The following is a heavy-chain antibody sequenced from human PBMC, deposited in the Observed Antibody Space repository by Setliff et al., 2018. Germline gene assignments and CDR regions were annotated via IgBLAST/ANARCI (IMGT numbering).Heavy chain of an antibody. CDR2: IFYSGNT. CDR3: ARASSGWYSAYYYYMDV. J-gene: IGHJ6*03. D-gene: IGHD6-19*01. V-gene: IGHV4-59*08. Sequence: SETLSLTCTVSGGSISTHYWSWIRQPPGKGLEWIGYIFYSGNTNYNPSLKSRVAISVDSSKNQFSLNLTSVTAADTAVYYCARASSGWYSAYYYYMDVWGKGTTVTVSS. CDR1: GGSISTHY.